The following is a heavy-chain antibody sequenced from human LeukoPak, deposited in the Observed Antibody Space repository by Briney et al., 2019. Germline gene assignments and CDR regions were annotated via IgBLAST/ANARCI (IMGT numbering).Heavy chain of an antibody. CDR1: GFTFSSYA. J-gene: IGHJ6*02. CDR2: IIPIFGTA. D-gene: IGHD6-6*01. CDR3: ASSSSSGGSGHYYYYYGMDV. V-gene: IGHV1-69*01. Sequence: GGSLRLSCAASGFTFSSYAISWVRQAPGQGLEWMGGIIPIFGTANYAQKFQGRVTITADESTSTAYMELSSLRSEDTAVYYCASSSSSGGSGHYYYYYGMDVWGQGTTVTVSS.